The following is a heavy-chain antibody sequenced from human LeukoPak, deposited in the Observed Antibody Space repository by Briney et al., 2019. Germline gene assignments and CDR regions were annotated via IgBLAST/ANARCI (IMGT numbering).Heavy chain of an antibody. D-gene: IGHD4-17*01. CDR3: AKDQNTVATAPFDY. CDR1: GFTSSSYA. Sequence: PGGSLRLSCAASGFTSSSYAMSWVRQAPGKGLEWVSAINSAGSTYYGDSVRGRFTISRDNSKNVLHLQMNSLRAEDTALYYCAKDQNTVATAPFDYWGLGTLVTVSS. V-gene: IGHV3-23*01. J-gene: IGHJ4*02. CDR2: INSAGST.